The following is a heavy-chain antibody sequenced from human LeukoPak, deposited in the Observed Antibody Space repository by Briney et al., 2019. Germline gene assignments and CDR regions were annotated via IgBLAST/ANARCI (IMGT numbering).Heavy chain of an antibody. D-gene: IGHD3-16*01. CDR1: GGSISSSYW. V-gene: IGHV4-4*02. CDR3: ARGASTFPFDY. J-gene: IGHJ4*02. CDR2: IYHSGST. Sequence: SETLSLTCAVSGGSISSSYWWTWVRQPPGKGLEWIGEIYHSGSTNYNPSLESRVSISVDKSKNQFSLKLSSVTAADTAVYYCARGASTFPFDYWGQGTLVTVSS.